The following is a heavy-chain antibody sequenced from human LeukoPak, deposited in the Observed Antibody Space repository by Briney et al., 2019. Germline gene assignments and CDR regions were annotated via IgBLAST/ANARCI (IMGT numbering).Heavy chain of an antibody. CDR3: ARDHGDQQWLGNDAFDI. V-gene: IGHV4-59*01. J-gene: IGHJ3*02. CDR2: IYYSGST. Sequence: SETLSLTCTVSGGSISSYYWSWIRQPPGKGLEWIGYIYYSGSTNYNPSLKSRVTISVDTSENQFSLKLSSVTAADTAVYYCARDHGDQQWLGNDAFDIWGQGTMVTVSS. D-gene: IGHD6-19*01. CDR1: GGSISSYY.